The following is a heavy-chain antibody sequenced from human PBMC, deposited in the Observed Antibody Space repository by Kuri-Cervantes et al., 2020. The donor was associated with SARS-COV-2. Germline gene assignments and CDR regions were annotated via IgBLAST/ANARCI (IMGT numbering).Heavy chain of an antibody. J-gene: IGHJ5*02. D-gene: IGHD3-16*02. Sequence: ASVKVSCKASGYTFTGYYMHWVRQAPGQGLEWMGWINPNSGGTNYAQKFQGWVTMTRDTSISTAYMELSRLRSDDTAVYYCARVIRGSYHNWFDPWGQGTLVTVSS. V-gene: IGHV1-2*04. CDR2: INPNSGGT. CDR1: GYTFTGYY. CDR3: ARVIRGSYHNWFDP.